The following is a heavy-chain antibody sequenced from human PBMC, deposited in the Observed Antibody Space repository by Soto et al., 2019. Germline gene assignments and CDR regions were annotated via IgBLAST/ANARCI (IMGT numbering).Heavy chain of an antibody. D-gene: IGHD6-19*01. CDR2: IKADGSEK. V-gene: IGHV3-7*05. CDR3: ARDWGTPGRGSAVGYYYHYGMDV. CDR1: EFTFNTYW. Sequence: EVQLVESGGGLVQPGGSLRLSCLASEFTFNTYWMHWVRQAPGRGLEVVANIKADGSEKNYVDSVKGRFTISRDNAKNSLYVRMNSLRGEDTGVYFCARDWGTPGRGSAVGYYYHYGMDVWGQGTTVTVSS. J-gene: IGHJ6*02.